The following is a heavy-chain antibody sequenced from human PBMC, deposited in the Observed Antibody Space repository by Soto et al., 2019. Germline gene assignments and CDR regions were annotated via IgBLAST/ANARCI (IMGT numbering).Heavy chain of an antibody. CDR3: ARGDVIDI. V-gene: IGHV6-1*01. Sequence: LSLTCAISGDSVSSNSAAWNWVRQAPSRGLEWLGRTYYRSKWKTDYAVSVRGRITISPDTSKNQFSLQLNSVTPGDTAVYYCARGDVIDIWGRGTMVTVSS. D-gene: IGHD3-16*01. CDR2: TYYRSKWKT. CDR1: GDSVSSNSAA. J-gene: IGHJ3*02.